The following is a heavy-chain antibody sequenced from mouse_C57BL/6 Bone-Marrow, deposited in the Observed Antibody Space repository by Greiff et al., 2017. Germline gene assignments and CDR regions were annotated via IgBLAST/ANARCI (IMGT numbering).Heavy chain of an antibody. J-gene: IGHJ3*01. D-gene: IGHD2-1*01. CDR1: GYTFTDYE. CDR2: IDPETGGT. Sequence: QVQLKQSGAELVRPGASVTLSCKASGYTFTDYEMHWVKQTPVHGLEWIGAIDPETGGTAYNPKFKGKAILTADKSSSTAYMELRSLTSEDSAVYYCTNYGNYGFAYWGQGTLVTVSA. CDR3: TNYGNYGFAY. V-gene: IGHV1-15*01.